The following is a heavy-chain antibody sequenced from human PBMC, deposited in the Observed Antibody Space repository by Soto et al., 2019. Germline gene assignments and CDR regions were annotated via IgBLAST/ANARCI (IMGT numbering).Heavy chain of an antibody. CDR2: INGGGGST. J-gene: IGHJ6*02. D-gene: IGHD1-26*01. CDR1: GFTFSTYA. Sequence: PGGSLRLSCAAPGFTFSTYAMNWVRQAPGKXLEWVSSINGGGGSTYYADSVKGRVTISRDNSKNTLYLQMNSLRAEDTAVYYCAKVRLGAPTFTDYYYYGLDVWGQGTTVTVSS. CDR3: AKVRLGAPTFTDYYYYGLDV. V-gene: IGHV3-23*01.